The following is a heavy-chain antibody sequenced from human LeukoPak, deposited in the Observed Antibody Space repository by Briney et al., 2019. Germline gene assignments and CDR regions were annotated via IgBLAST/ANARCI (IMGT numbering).Heavy chain of an antibody. V-gene: IGHV2-70*01. D-gene: IGHD5-24*01. CDR3: ARIQGRRDGYNYLDS. CDR2: IDWDDDK. Sequence: RESGPALVKPTQPLTLTCTFSGFSLSTSGMCVSWMRQPPGKALEWLALIDWDDDKFYSTSLKTRLTISKDTSKNQVVLTMTNMDPVDTATYYCARIQGRRDGYNYLDSWGQGTLVTVSS. CDR1: GFSLSTSGMC. J-gene: IGHJ4*02.